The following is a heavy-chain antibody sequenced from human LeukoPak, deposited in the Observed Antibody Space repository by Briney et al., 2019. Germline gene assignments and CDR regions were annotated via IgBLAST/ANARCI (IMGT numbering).Heavy chain of an antibody. D-gene: IGHD3-22*01. Sequence: GGSLRLSCAASGFTFSSYGMSWVRQAPGKGLDWVSAISGSGGSTYYADSVKGRFTISRDNSKNTLYLQMNSLRAEDTAVYYCAKDFPMLGSGYYYSSWGQGTLVTVSS. CDR1: GFTFSSYG. J-gene: IGHJ4*02. CDR2: ISGSGGST. CDR3: AKDFPMLGSGYYYSS. V-gene: IGHV3-23*01.